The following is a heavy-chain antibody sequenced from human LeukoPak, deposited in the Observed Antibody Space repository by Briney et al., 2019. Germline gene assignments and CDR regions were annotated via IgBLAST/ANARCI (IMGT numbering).Heavy chain of an antibody. V-gene: IGHV4-61*02. Sequence: SQTLSLTCTVSGGSISSTPYYWSWIRQPAGKGLEWIGRIYTSGSTNYNPSLKSRVTMSVDTSKNQFSLKLSSVTAADTAVYYCARDLYSSSPGYYYYYYMDVWGKGTTVTVSS. CDR3: ARDLYSSSPGYYYYYYMDV. J-gene: IGHJ6*03. D-gene: IGHD6-6*01. CDR1: GGSISSTPYY. CDR2: IYTSGST.